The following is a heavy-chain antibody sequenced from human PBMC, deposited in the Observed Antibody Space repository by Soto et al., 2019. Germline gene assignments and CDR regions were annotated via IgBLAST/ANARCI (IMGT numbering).Heavy chain of an antibody. D-gene: IGHD1-26*01. J-gene: IGHJ6*02. V-gene: IGHV1-69*13. CDR1: GGTFSSYA. CDR2: IIPIFGTA. Sequence: SVKVSCKASGGTFSSYAISWVRQAPGQGLEWMGGIIPIFGTANYAQKFQGRVTITADESTSTAYMELSSLRSEGTAVYYCAIRVGATKNYYYGMDVWGQGTTVTVSS. CDR3: AIRVGATKNYYYGMDV.